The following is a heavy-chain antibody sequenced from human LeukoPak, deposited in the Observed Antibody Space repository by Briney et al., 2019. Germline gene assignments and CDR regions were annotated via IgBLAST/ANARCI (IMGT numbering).Heavy chain of an antibody. CDR2: ISAYNGNT. Sequence: ASVKVSCKASGYTFNSYGISWVRQAPGQGLEWMGWISAYNGNTNYAQKFQGRVTMTRDTSISTAYMELSRLRSDDTAVYYCARGPKGNDYGDYRYYYYYYYMDVGGKGTTVTIS. J-gene: IGHJ6*03. CDR1: GYTFNSYG. V-gene: IGHV1-18*01. CDR3: ARGPKGNDYGDYRYYYYYYYMDV. D-gene: IGHD4-17*01.